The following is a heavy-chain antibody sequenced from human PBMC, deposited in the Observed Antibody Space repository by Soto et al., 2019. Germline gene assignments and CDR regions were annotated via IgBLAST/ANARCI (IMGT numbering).Heavy chain of an antibody. J-gene: IGHJ2*01. D-gene: IGHD3-3*01. CDR2: ISGSGGST. Sequence: GGSLRLSCAASGFTFSSYAMSWVRQAPGKGLEWVSAISGSGGSTYYADSVKGRFTISXXXXXXTXYXQXXXLRAEDTAVYYCAKDVSSGITSFDLWGRGTLVTVS. CDR1: GFTFSSYA. CDR3: AKDVSSGITSFDL. V-gene: IGHV3-23*01.